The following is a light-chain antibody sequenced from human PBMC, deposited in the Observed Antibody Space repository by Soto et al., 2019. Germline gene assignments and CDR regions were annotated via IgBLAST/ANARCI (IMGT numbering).Light chain of an antibody. J-gene: IGKJ2*01. CDR2: KAS. CDR3: QQYNSYLRT. V-gene: IGKV1-5*03. Sequence: DIPMTQSPSTLSASVGDRVTITCRASQSISSWLAWYQQKPGKAPKLLIYKASSLESGAPSRFSGSASGTEFTLTISSLQPDDFATYYCQQYNSYLRTFGQGTKLEIK. CDR1: QSISSW.